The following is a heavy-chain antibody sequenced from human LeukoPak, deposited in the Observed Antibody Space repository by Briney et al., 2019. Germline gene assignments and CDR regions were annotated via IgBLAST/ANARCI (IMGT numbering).Heavy chain of an antibody. V-gene: IGHV3-23*01. CDR2: VSTSGATT. D-gene: IGHD6-13*01. J-gene: IGHJ4*02. Sequence: GGSLRLSCAASGFTFSSHAMNWVRQAPGKGLEWVSTVSTSGATTYYADSVRGRFTISRDNFKNTVYLQMNSLRAEDTAVYYSAKDAGEGSGWYYFDYWGQGTLVTVSS. CDR3: AKDAGEGSGWYYFDY. CDR1: GFTFSSHA.